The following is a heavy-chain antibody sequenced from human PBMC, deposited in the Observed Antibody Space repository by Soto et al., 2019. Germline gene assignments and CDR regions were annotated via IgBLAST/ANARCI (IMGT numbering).Heavy chain of an antibody. J-gene: IGHJ6*02. CDR1: GFTFSSYC. CDR2: INKNRSDK. CDR3: ASWSEDIVVVPAARPSYYYYYGMDV. V-gene: IGHV3-21*05. Sequence: GGSLRLSCAASGFTFSSYCMNWVRQAPGKGLEWVSNINKNRSDKYYADSVKGRFTISRDNAKNSLYLQMNSLRAEDTAVYYCASWSEDIVVVPAARPSYYYYYGMDVWGQGTTVTVSS. D-gene: IGHD2-2*02.